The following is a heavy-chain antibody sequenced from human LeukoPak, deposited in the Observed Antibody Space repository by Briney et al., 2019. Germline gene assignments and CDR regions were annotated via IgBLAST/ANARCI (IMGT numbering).Heavy chain of an antibody. Sequence: GGSLRLSCAASGFTFSSYAMGWVRQAPGKGLEWVSAISGSGGSTYYADSVKGRFTISRDNSKNTLYLQMNSLRAEDTAVYYCAKEGVHIVVVTAIDYWGQGTLVTVSS. CDR1: GFTFSSYA. CDR2: ISGSGGST. D-gene: IGHD2-21*02. V-gene: IGHV3-23*01. J-gene: IGHJ4*02. CDR3: AKEGVHIVVVTAIDY.